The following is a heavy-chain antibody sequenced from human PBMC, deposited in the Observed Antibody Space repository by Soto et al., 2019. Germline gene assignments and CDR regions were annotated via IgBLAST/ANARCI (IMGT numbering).Heavy chain of an antibody. CDR1: GFTFSSYS. CDR3: ARDSCSSTSCYFEPLDSWGMDV. V-gene: IGHV3-48*02. CDR2: ISSSSSTI. Sequence: GGSLRLSCAASGFTFSSYSMNWVRQAPGKGLEWVSYISSSSSTIYYADSVKGRFTISRDNAKNSLYLQLNSQRDEDTAVYYCARDSCSSTSCYFEPLDSWGMDVWGQGTTVTVSS. D-gene: IGHD2-2*01. J-gene: IGHJ6*02.